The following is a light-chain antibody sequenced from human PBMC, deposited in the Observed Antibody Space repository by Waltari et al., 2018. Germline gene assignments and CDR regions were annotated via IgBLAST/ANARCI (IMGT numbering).Light chain of an antibody. CDR2: GNT. Sequence: QSVLTQPPSVSGAPGQRVTISCTGSSSNIGAGYDVHWYQQLPGNAPKLLIYGNTNRPQGVPDVFSGSKIGSSAALAITGLQAEDEADYYCQSYDSSLSGWVFGGGTKLTVL. V-gene: IGLV1-40*01. CDR1: SSNIGAGYD. CDR3: QSYDSSLSGWV. J-gene: IGLJ3*02.